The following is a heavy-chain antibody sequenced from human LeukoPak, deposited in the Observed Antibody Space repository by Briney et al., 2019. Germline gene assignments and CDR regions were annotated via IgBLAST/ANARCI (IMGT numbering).Heavy chain of an antibody. CDR1: GGSFSNSF. J-gene: IGHJ4*02. CDR2: VVPLSGTP. Sequence: GASVKVSCKASGGSFSNSFISWVRQAPGQGLEWMGGVVPLSGTPNYAQKFQGRVSITADISTNTAYMEVTSLTSTDTAVYYCATEGPSGTTSLVFYWGPGTLITVSS. V-gene: IGHV1-69*06. D-gene: IGHD3-10*01. CDR3: ATEGPSGTTSLVFY.